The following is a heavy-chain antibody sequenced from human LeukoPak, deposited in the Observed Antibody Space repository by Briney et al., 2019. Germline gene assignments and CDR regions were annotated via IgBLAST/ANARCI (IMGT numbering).Heavy chain of an antibody. J-gene: IGHJ6*02. CDR3: ARLRYFDREGMDV. D-gene: IGHD3-9*01. CDR2: IVVGSGNT. Sequence: SVKVSCKASGFTFTSSAMQWVRQARGQRLEWIGWIVVGSGNTNSAQKFQERVTITRDTSASTAYMELSSLRSEDTAVYYCARLRYFDREGMDVWGQGTTVTVSS. CDR1: GFTFTSSA. V-gene: IGHV1-58*02.